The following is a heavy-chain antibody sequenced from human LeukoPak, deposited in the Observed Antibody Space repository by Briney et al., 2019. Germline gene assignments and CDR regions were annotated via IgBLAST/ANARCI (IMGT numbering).Heavy chain of an antibody. CDR2: INPNSGGT. Sequence: GASVKVSCKASGYTFTGYYMHWVRQAPGQGLEWMGWINPNSGGTNYAQKLQGRVTMTTDTSTSTAYMELRSLRSDDTAVYYCARDQSVMVRGVIIYYFDYWGQGTLVAVSS. J-gene: IGHJ4*02. D-gene: IGHD3-10*01. CDR3: ARDQSVMVRGVIIYYFDY. V-gene: IGHV1-2*02. CDR1: GYTFTGYY.